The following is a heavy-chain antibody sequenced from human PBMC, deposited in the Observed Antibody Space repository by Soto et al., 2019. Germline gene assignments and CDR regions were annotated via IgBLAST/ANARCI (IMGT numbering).Heavy chain of an antibody. D-gene: IGHD1-26*01. CDR3: ARDLRGGATDY. V-gene: IGHV1-18*04. CDR1: GYTFTSYG. J-gene: IGHJ4*02. Sequence: GASVKVSFKASGYTFTSYGISWVRQAPGQGLEWIGWISAYNVNTNYAHKLQGRVTMTTDTSTRTAYMELRSLRSDDTAVYYCARDLRGGATDYWGQGTLVTVSS. CDR2: ISAYNVNT.